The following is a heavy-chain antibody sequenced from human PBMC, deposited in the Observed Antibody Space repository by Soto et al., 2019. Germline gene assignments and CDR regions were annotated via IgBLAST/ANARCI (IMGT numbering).Heavy chain of an antibody. D-gene: IGHD6-19*01. CDR1: GYTFTSYD. Sequence: QVQLVQSGAEVKKPRASVKVSCKASGYTFTSYDINWVRQATGQGLEWMGWMNPNSGNTGYAQKFQGRVTMTRNTSISTAYMEMSSLRSEDTSVYYCARERGASSPFDYWGQGTLVTVSS. CDR2: MNPNSGNT. V-gene: IGHV1-8*01. CDR3: ARERGASSPFDY. J-gene: IGHJ4*02.